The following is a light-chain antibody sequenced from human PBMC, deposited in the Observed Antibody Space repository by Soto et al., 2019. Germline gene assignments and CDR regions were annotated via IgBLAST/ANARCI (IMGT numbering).Light chain of an antibody. Sequence: EIVLTQSPAILSLSPGDTATLSCRASQTVSNYLTWYQQKPGQAPSLLIYDTSKRAAGIPARFSGSGSGTDIPLTISRLEPEDFAMNYCPQPRSLPIFGGGNKVDI. CDR1: QTVSNY. CDR2: DTS. J-gene: IGKJ4*01. CDR3: PQPRSLPI. V-gene: IGKV3-11*01.